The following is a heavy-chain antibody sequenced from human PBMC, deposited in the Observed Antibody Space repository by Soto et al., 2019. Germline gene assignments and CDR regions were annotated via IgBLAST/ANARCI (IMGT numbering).Heavy chain of an antibody. CDR3: ATSLHLSNHDFWSGYFDY. J-gene: IGHJ4*02. V-gene: IGHV3-23*01. CDR1: GFIFSSCA. D-gene: IGHD3-3*01. Sequence: PGGSLRLSCAASGFIFSSCAMSWVRQAPGKGLEWVAVISGSVGTTYYADSVKGRFTVSRDNSKNTLYLQMNSLRAEDTAVYYCATSLHLSNHDFWSGYFDYWGQGTLVTVSS. CDR2: ISGSVGTT.